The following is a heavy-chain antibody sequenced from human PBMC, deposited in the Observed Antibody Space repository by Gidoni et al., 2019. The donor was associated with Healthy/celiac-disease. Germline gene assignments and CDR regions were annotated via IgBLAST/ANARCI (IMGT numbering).Heavy chain of an antibody. V-gene: IGHV3-23*04. Sequence: EVQMVESGGGLVQPGGSLRLSCADSALTFSSYTMSWVSQAPGKGLEWVAAISGRGGSTYYADSVKGRFIISRDNSKTTLYLQMNSLRAEDTAVYYCAKDSYSGRHGLFDYWGQGPLVTVSS. CDR2: ISGRGGST. D-gene: IGHD1-26*01. CDR1: ALTFSSYT. CDR3: AKDSYSGRHGLFDY. J-gene: IGHJ4*02.